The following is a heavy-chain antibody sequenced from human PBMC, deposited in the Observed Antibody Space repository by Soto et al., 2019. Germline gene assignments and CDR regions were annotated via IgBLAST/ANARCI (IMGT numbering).Heavy chain of an antibody. Sequence: QVQLVQSGAEVKKPGSSVKVSCTASGGTFSRYGFTWVRQAPGQGFQWMGGIIPIFGTTHYEQNFQGRLSITADASTRTVYMELSSLRSDDTAIYFCARTYYQWEALHYFDFWGQGTLVTVSS. CDR3: ARTYYQWEALHYFDF. CDR1: GGTFSRYG. V-gene: IGHV1-69*01. D-gene: IGHD1-26*01. CDR2: IIPIFGTT. J-gene: IGHJ4*02.